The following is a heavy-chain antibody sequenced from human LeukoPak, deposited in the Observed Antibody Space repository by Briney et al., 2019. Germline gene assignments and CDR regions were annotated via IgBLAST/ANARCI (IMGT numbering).Heavy chain of an antibody. CDR2: MSGGGCST. V-gene: IGHV3-23*01. CDR3: AKDPFPMVRGVIGGYFDY. Sequence: GGSLRLSCAAYGFTLSSYGMSWVRQDGGRGMGWVSAMSGGGCSTYYADPVKRRFTISRDNSNNTLYLQMNSLRAEDTAVYYCAKDPFPMVRGVIGGYFDYWGQGTLLTVSS. D-gene: IGHD3-10*01. CDR1: GFTLSSYG. J-gene: IGHJ4*02.